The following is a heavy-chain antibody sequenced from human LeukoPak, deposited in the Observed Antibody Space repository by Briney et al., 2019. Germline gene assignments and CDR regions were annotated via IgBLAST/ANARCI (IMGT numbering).Heavy chain of an antibody. J-gene: IGHJ5*02. CDR3: AREYQYIAGLWPPLNWFDP. CDR2: IIPIFGTA. V-gene: IGHV1-69*13. CDR1: GGTFSSYA. D-gene: IGHD5-18*01. Sequence: ASVKVSCKASGGTFSSYAISWVRQAPGQGLEWMGGIIPIFGTANYAQKFQGRVTITADESTSTAYMELSSLRSEDTAVYYCAREYQYIAGLWPPLNWFDPWGQGTLVTVSS.